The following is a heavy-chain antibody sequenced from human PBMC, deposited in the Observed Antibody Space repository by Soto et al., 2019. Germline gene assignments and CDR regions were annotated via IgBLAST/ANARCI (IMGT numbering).Heavy chain of an antibody. V-gene: IGHV3-33*01. CDR3: ARGGLWFGELTNWFDP. CDR1: GFTFSSYG. J-gene: IGHJ5*02. D-gene: IGHD3-10*01. Sequence: QVQLVESGGGVVQPGRSLRLSCAASGFTFSSYGMHWVRQAPGKGLEWVAVIWYDGSNKYYADSVKGRFTISRDNSKNTLYLQMNSLRAEDTAVYYCARGGLWFGELTNWFDPWGQGTLVTVSS. CDR2: IWYDGSNK.